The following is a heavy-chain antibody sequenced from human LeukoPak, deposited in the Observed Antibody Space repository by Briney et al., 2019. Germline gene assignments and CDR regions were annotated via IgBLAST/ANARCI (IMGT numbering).Heavy chain of an antibody. CDR3: ARGEMATIGY. CDR2: IYYSGST. CDR1: GGSISSSSYY. Sequence: SETLSLTCTVSGGSISSSSYYWGWIRQPPGKGLEWIGSIYYSGSTYYNPSLKSRVTISVDTSKNQFSLKLSSVTAADTAVYYCARGEMATIGYWGQGTLVTVSS. D-gene: IGHD5-24*01. J-gene: IGHJ4*02. V-gene: IGHV4-39*07.